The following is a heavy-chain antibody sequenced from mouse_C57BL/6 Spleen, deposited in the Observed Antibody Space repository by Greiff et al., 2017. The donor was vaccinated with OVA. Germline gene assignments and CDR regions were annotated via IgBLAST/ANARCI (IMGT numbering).Heavy chain of an antibody. V-gene: IGHV5-16*01. J-gene: IGHJ2*01. D-gene: IGHD2-2*01. CDR2: INYDGSST. CDR3: ARRVMTYFDY. Sequence: EVTLVESEGGLVQPGSSMKLSCTASGFTFSDYYMAWVRQVPEKGLEWVANINYDGSSTYYLDSLKSRFIISRDNAKNILYLQMSSLKSEDTATYYCARRVMTYFDYWGQGTTLTVSS. CDR1: GFTFSDYY.